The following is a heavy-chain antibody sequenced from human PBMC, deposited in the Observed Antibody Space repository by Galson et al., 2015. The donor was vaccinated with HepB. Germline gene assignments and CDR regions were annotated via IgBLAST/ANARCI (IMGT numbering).Heavy chain of an antibody. CDR1: SGSISTYF. J-gene: IGHJ5*02. CDR3: ARDLGAYPDL. CDR2: LSYDGST. Sequence: QVQLQESGPGLVKPSETLSLTCTISSGSISTYFWSWIRQFPGKGLEYIGYLSYDGSTNYNPSLKSRVTISLATSKNQFSLSLSSVTTADTAVYYCARDLGAYPDLWGQGALVTVSS. V-gene: IGHV4-59*01.